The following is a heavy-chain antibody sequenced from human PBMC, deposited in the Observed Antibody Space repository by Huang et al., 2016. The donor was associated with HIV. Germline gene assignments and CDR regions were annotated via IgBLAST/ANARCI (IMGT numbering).Heavy chain of an antibody. CDR1: GYTLTELS. J-gene: IGHJ3*02. V-gene: IGHV1-24*01. Sequence: QVQLVQSGAEVKKPGASVKVSCKVSGYTLTELSIHWVRQAPGKGLEWMGGFAPDNGETIYAQNFQGRVTMTEDTSTDTAYMELHSLRPEDTAVYYCAAGYDTYYDIWGQGTMVIASS. CDR2: FAPDNGET. CDR3: AAGYDTYYDI. D-gene: IGHD2-21*01.